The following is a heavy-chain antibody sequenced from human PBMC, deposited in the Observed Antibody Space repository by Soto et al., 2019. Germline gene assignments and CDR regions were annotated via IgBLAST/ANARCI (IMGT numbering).Heavy chain of an antibody. Sequence: SETLSLTCTVSGGSISSGGYYWSWIRQHPGKGLEWIGYIYYSGSTYYNPSLKSRVTISVDTSKNQFSLKLSSVTAADTAVYYCARGRGFVFDYWGQGTLVTVSS. V-gene: IGHV4-31*03. J-gene: IGHJ4*02. CDR1: GGSISSGGYY. CDR2: IYYSGST. CDR3: ARGRGFVFDY. D-gene: IGHD3-10*01.